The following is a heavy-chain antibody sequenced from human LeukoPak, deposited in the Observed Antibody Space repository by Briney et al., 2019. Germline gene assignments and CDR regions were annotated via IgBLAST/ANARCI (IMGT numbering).Heavy chain of an antibody. CDR3: AKEGGYSSGWYSGYYFDY. V-gene: IGHV3-23*01. J-gene: IGHJ4*02. Sequence: PGGSLRLSCAASGFTFSSYWMSWVRQAPGKGLKWVSAISGSGGSTYYADSVKGRFTISRDNSKNTLYLQMNSLRAEDTAVYYCAKEGGYSSGWYSGYYFDYWGQGTLVTVSS. D-gene: IGHD6-19*01. CDR1: GFTFSSYW. CDR2: ISGSGGST.